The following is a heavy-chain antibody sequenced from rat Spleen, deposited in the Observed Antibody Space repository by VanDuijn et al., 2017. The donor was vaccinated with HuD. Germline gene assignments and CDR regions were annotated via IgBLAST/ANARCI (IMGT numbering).Heavy chain of an antibody. D-gene: IGHD1-11*01. J-gene: IGHJ3*01. V-gene: IGHV5-17*01. Sequence: EVQLVESGGKLVQPGNSLKLSCAASGFTFSDYAMAWVRLSPEKGLEWVANILYDSSGTYYRDSVKGRFTISRDNAKSTPYLQMDSLRSEDTATYYCARQDYGGYWFAYWGQGTLVTVSS. CDR1: GFTFSDYA. CDR2: ILYDSSGT. CDR3: ARQDYGGYWFAY.